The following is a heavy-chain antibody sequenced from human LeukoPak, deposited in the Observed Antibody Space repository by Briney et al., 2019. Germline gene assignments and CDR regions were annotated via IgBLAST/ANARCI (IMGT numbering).Heavy chain of an antibody. J-gene: IGHJ5*02. CDR2: IWYDESEK. CDR1: GFTFSSYG. CDR3: ARWSCDH. Sequence: GGSLRLSCAASGFTFSSYGMHWVRQAPGKGLEWVAVIWYDESEKYYADSVKGRFTTSRDNSKNTLFLQMSSLTAEDTAVYYCARWSCDHWGQGTLVTVSS. V-gene: IGHV3-33*01.